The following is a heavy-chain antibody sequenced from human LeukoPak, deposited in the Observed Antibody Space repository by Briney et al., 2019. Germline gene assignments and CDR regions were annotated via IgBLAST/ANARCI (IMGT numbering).Heavy chain of an antibody. CDR3: AGGVPTTL. Sequence: PGGSLRLSCAASGFSFSSYDMKWVRQAPGKGLEWVSYISSSASTICYADSVKGRFAISRDSAKNSLYLQMNSLTAEDTAVYYCAGGVPTTLWGQGTLVTVSS. J-gene: IGHJ4*02. D-gene: IGHD1-26*01. V-gene: IGHV3-48*03. CDR2: ISSSASTI. CDR1: GFSFSSYD.